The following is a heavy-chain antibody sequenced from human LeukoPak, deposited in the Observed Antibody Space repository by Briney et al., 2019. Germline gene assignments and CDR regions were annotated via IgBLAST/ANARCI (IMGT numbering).Heavy chain of an antibody. Sequence: ASVKVSCKASGYTFTSYAMNWVRQAPGQGLEWMGWINTNTGNPTYAQGFTGRFVFSLDTSVITAYLQISSLKAEDTAVCYCARGGGVRYCSSTRCYVFDIWGQGTMVTVFS. CDR1: GYTFTSYA. V-gene: IGHV7-4-1*02. D-gene: IGHD2-2*01. CDR3: ARGGGVRYCSSTRCYVFDI. J-gene: IGHJ3*02. CDR2: INTNTGNP.